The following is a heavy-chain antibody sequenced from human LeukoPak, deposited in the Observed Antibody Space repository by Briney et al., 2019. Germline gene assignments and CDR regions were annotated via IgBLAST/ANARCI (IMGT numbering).Heavy chain of an antibody. D-gene: IGHD3-3*01. J-gene: IGHJ6*03. V-gene: IGHV4-4*07. Sequence: SETLSLTCTASGGSISSYYWSWIRQPAGKGLEWIGRIYTSGSTNYNPSLKSRVTMSVDTSKNQFSLKLSSVTAADTAVYYCARDQELRFLEWSDYYYYMDVWGKGTTVTVSS. CDR2: IYTSGST. CDR3: ARDQELRFLEWSDYYYYMDV. CDR1: GGSISSYY.